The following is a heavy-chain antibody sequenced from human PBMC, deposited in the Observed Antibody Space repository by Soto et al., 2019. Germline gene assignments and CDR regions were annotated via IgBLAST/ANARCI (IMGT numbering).Heavy chain of an antibody. J-gene: IGHJ4*02. D-gene: IGHD4-17*01. Sequence: GGSLRLSCAASGFTFSRDWMSWVRQAPGKGLEWVANIKTDGSEKAYVASVKGRFTISRDNAKGSLYLQMNSLRVEDTAVYYCARIGDDYGDYFDSWGQGTPVTVSS. CDR3: ARIGDDYGDYFDS. CDR1: GFTFSRDW. CDR2: IKTDGSEK. V-gene: IGHV3-7*02.